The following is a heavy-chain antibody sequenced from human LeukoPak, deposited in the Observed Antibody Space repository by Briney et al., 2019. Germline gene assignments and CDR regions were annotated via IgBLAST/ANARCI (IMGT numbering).Heavy chain of an antibody. Sequence: GGSLRLSCAASGLTLSSYAMHWVRQAPGKGLEWVAVISYDGSNKYYADSVKGRFTISRDNSKNTLFLQMNSLRAEDTSVYHCAKGLSSGYSGSDYWGQGTLVTVSS. CDR2: ISYDGSNK. CDR3: AKGLSSGYSGSDY. V-gene: IGHV3-30*04. D-gene: IGHD3-22*01. J-gene: IGHJ4*02. CDR1: GLTLSSYA.